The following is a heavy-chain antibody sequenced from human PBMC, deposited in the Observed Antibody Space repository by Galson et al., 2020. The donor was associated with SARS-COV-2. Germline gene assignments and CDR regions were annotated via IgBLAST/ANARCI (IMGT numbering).Heavy chain of an antibody. D-gene: IGHD1-26*01. CDR3: ATVLGSYYRGYYFHS. CDR1: GFSVLNQY. V-gene: IGHV3-66*01. CDR2: IESGGTV. Sequence: QAGGSLRLSCAASGFSVLNQYMSWVRQAPGKGLEWVSLIESGGTVYVADAVGGRFSLSRDIAKNTVSLQMNNLRPEDTAVYYCATVLGSYYRGYYFHSWGQGTLATVSS. J-gene: IGHJ4*02.